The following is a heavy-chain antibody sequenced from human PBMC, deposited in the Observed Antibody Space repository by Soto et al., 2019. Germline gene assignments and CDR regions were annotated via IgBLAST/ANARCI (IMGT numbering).Heavy chain of an antibody. D-gene: IGHD3-22*01. V-gene: IGHV1-2*04. J-gene: IGHJ6*02. CDR2: INPNSGGT. Sequence: ASVRASYRASGYTFTSWGIRWVRQAPGQGLERKGWINPNSGGTNYAQKFQGWVTMTRDTSISTAYMELSRLRSDDTAVYYCARNGAYYYDSSGYPSYGMDVWGQGTTVTVS. CDR1: GYTFTSWG. CDR3: ARNGAYYYDSSGYPSYGMDV.